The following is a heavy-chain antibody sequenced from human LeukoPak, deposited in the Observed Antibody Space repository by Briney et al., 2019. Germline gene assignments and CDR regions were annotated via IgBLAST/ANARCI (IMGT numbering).Heavy chain of an antibody. V-gene: IGHV3-7*01. Sequence: PGGSLRLSCVASGFNFNGYWMSWVRQAPGKGLEWVAKTKEDESEKYYVDSVKGRFTISKDNARNSLYLQMNSLKAEDTAVYYCARDWGGEFDPWGQGTLVTVSS. CDR2: TKEDESEK. CDR3: ARDWGGEFDP. J-gene: IGHJ5*02. CDR1: GFNFNGYW. D-gene: IGHD3-16*01.